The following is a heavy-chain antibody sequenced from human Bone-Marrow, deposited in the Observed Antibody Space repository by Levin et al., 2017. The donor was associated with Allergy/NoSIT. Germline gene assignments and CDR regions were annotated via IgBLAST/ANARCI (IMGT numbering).Heavy chain of an antibody. D-gene: IGHD7-27*01. CDR2: IQFDGRDK. V-gene: IGHV3-30*02. CDR1: GFTFSLSG. CDR3: AREGSRAKLGGLDV. Sequence: GESLKISCAASGFTFSLSGMHWVRQAPGRGLEWLTFIQFDGRDKHYADSVKGRCSVSRDNSKNTVFLQMNSLIAEDTAVYYCAREGSRAKLGGLDVWGQGTVVTVSS. J-gene: IGHJ3*01.